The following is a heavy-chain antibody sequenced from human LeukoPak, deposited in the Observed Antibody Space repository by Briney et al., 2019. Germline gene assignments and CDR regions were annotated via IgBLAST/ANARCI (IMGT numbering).Heavy chain of an antibody. Sequence: ASVKVSCKASGGTFSSYAISWVRQAPGQGLEWMGGIIPIFGTANYAQKFQGRVTITRNTSISTAYMELSSLRSEDTAVYYCARGRYGNWFDPWGQGTLVTVSS. CDR3: ARGRYGNWFDP. CDR1: GGTFSSYA. V-gene: IGHV1-69*05. J-gene: IGHJ5*02. D-gene: IGHD3-9*01. CDR2: IIPIFGTA.